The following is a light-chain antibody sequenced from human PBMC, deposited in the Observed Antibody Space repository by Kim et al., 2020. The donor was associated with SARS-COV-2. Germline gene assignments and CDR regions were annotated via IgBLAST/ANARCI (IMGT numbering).Light chain of an antibody. CDR3: QTWGTGKGV. CDR1: SGHSSYA. Sequence: SVKLTCTLSSGHSSYAIAWHQQQPEKGPRYLMKLNSDGSHSKGDGIPDRFSGSSSGAERYLTISSLQSEDEADYYCQTWGTGKGVFGGGTQLTVL. J-gene: IGLJ3*02. CDR2: LNSDGSH. V-gene: IGLV4-69*01.